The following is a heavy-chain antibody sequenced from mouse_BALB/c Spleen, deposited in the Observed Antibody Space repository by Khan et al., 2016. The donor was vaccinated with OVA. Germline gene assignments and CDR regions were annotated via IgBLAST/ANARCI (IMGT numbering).Heavy chain of an antibody. Sequence: QVQLKESGAELVRPGVSVKISCKGSGYTFTDFSMHWVKRSHAKSLEWIGVISTYYGDSIYNQNFKDKATLTVEKSSSTAYLELARLTSEASAIYYCARGGGNYRFAYWGQGTLVTVSA. CDR1: GYTFTDFS. CDR3: ARGGGNYRFAY. D-gene: IGHD2-1*01. CDR2: ISTYYGDS. V-gene: IGHV1S137*01. J-gene: IGHJ3*01.